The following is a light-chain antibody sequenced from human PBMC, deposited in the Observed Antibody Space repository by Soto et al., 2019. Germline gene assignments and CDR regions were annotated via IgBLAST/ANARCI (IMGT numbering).Light chain of an antibody. V-gene: IGLV1-40*01. J-gene: IGLJ1*01. CDR1: SSNIGAGYD. CDR3: QSYDSSLSGPNYG. Sequence: QSVLTQPPSVSGAPGQRVTISCTGSSSNIGAGYDVHWYQQLPGTAPKLLIYGNSNRPSGVPDRFSGSKSGTSASLAITGLQPEDEADYYCQSYDSSLSGPNYGFGTGTKLTVL. CDR2: GNS.